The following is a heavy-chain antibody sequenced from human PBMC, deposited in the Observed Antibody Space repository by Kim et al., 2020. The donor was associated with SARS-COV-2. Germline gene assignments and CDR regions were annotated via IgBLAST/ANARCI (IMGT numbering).Heavy chain of an antibody. D-gene: IGHD3-22*01. CDR3: ARAQAGLRLPYYYYYYGMDV. CDR2: INHSGST. V-gene: IGHV4-34*01. Sequence: SETLSLTCAVYGGSFSGYYCSWIRQPPGKGLEWIGEINHSGSTNYNPSLKSRVTISVDTSKNQCSLKLSSVTAADTAVYYCARAQAGLRLPYYYYYYGMDVWGQGTTVTVSS. CDR1: GGSFSGYY. J-gene: IGHJ6*02.